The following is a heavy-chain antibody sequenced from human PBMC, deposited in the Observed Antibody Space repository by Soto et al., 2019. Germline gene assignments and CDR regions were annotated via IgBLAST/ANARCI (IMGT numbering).Heavy chain of an antibody. CDR2: ISSSSSTI. D-gene: IGHD3-22*01. V-gene: IGHV3-48*01. J-gene: IGHJ4*02. Sequence: GGSLRLSCAASGFTFSTYSMNWVRQAPGEGLEWVSYISSSSSTIFYTDSVKGRFTVSRDNAKNSLYLQMNSLRAEDTAVYYCARGLDYYDSSGPGSDWGQGTLVTVSS. CDR3: ARGLDYYDSSGPGSD. CDR1: GFTFSTYS.